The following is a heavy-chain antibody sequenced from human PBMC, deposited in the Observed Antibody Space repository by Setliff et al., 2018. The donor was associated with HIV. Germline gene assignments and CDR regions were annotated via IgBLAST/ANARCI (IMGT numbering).Heavy chain of an antibody. Sequence: SETLSLTCAVYGGSFSDYYWSWIRQPPGKGLEWIGEINRGGSTNYNPSLKSRVTISLDTSKRQFSLKLSSVTAADTAVYYCVRAGDYYDSTGARAGFDFWGQGTRVTVSS. CDR3: VRAGDYYDSTGARAGFDF. D-gene: IGHD3-22*01. CDR2: INRGGST. CDR1: GGSFSDYY. V-gene: IGHV4-34*01. J-gene: IGHJ3*01.